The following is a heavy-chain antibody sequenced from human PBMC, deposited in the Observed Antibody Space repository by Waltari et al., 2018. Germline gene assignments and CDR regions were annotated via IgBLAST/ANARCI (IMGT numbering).Heavy chain of an antibody. Sequence: QVQLQQWGAGLLKPSETLSLTCAVYGGSFSGYYWRWTRQPPGKGLEWIGEINHSESTNYNPSLKSRVTISVDTSKNQFSLKLSSVTAADTAVYYCARGVGPRYYYYMDVWGKGTTVTVSS. D-gene: IGHD1-26*01. CDR1: GGSFSGYY. CDR3: ARGVGPRYYYYMDV. J-gene: IGHJ6*03. V-gene: IGHV4-34*01. CDR2: INHSEST.